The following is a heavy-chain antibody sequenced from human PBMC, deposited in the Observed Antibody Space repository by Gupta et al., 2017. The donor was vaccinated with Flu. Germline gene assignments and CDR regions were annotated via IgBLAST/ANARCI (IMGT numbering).Heavy chain of an antibody. V-gene: IGHV1-69*01. CDR3: ARSTTYYYDSSGYYYAH. D-gene: IGHD3-22*01. CDR2: IIPIFGTA. Sequence: QVQLVKSGAEGKKPGSSVKVSCKASGGTFSSYAISWVRQAPGQGLEWMGGIIPIFGTANYAQKFQGRVTITADESTSTAYMELSSLRSEDTAVYYCARSTTYYYDSSGYYYAHWGQGTLVTVSS. J-gene: IGHJ4*02. CDR1: GGTFSSYA.